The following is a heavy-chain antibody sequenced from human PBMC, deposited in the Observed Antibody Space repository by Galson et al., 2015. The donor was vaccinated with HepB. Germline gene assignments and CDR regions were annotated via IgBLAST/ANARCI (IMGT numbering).Heavy chain of an antibody. CDR2: IWYDGSNK. J-gene: IGHJ6*02. D-gene: IGHD2-2*02. Sequence: LRLSCAASGFTFSSYGMHWVRQAPGKGLEWVAVIWYDGSNKYYADSVKGRFTISRDNSKNTLYLQMNSLRAEDTAVYYCARSVVVPAAIRGDYYYYYGMDVWGQGTTVTVSS. CDR3: ARSVVVPAAIRGDYYYYYGMDV. CDR1: GFTFSSYG. V-gene: IGHV3-33*01.